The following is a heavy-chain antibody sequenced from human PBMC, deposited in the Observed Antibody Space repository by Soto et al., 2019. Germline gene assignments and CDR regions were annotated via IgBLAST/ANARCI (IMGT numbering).Heavy chain of an antibody. CDR2: IYHSGST. D-gene: IGHD6-13*01. J-gene: IGHJ3*02. V-gene: IGHV4-4*02. CDR3: ARGDSSSWYGDAFDI. Sequence: SETLSLTCAVSGGSIRNTNWWSWVRQPPGKGLEWIGEIYHSGSTNYNPSLKSRVTISVDKSKNQFSLKLSSVTAADTAVYYCARGDSSSWYGDAFDIWGQGTMVTVSS. CDR1: GGSIRNTNW.